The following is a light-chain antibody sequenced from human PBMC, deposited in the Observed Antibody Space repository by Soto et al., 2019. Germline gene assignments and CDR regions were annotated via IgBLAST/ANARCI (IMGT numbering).Light chain of an antibody. CDR3: QLANSFLLA. CDR2: AAS. V-gene: IGKV1D-12*01. CDR1: QGISSW. J-gene: IGKJ4*02. Sequence: DIQMTQSPSSVSASVGDRVTITCRASQGISSWLAWYQQKPGKAPKLLIYAASSLQSGVPSRFSGSRSRPESTLTISSQPPADGATHFCQLANSFLLAFVGGTQVEMK.